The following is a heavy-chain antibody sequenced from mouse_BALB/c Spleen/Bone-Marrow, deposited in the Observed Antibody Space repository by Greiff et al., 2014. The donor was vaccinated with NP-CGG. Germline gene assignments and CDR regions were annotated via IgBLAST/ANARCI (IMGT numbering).Heavy chain of an antibody. V-gene: IGHV1-12*01. CDR1: GYTFTSYN. J-gene: IGHJ4*01. Sequence: QVQLQQSGAELVKPGASVKMSCKASGYTFTSYNMHWVKQTPGQGLEWIGAIYPGNGDTSYNQKFKGKATLTADKSSSTAYMQLSSLTSEDSAVYHCARSGSSGYYAMDYWGQGTSVTVSS. CDR3: ARSGSSGYYAMDY. CDR2: IYPGNGDT. D-gene: IGHD3-1*01.